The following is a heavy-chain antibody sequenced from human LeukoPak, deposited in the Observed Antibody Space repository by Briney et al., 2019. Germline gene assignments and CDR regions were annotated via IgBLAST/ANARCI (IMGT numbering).Heavy chain of an antibody. V-gene: IGHV4-59*01. CDR3: ARSSTSCCSFDY. CDR2: IYYSGST. J-gene: IGHJ4*02. CDR1: GGSISSYY. Sequence: SETLSLTCTVSGGSISSYYWSWIRQPPGKGLEWIGYIYYSGSTNYNPSLKSRVTISVDTSKNQFSLKLSSVTAADTAVYYCARSSTSCCSFDYWGQVTLVTVSS. D-gene: IGHD2-2*01.